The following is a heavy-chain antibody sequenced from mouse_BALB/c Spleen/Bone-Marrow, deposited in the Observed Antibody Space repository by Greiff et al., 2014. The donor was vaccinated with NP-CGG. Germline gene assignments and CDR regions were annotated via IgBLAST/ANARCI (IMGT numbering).Heavy chain of an antibody. CDR3: ARSYGSPFDY. CDR1: GYTFTSYI. J-gene: IGHJ2*01. V-gene: IGHV1-14*01. Sequence: VQLQQPGPELVKPGASVKMSCKASGYTFTSYIMHWVKQKPGQGLEWIGYINPYNDDTKHNEKFKGKATLTSDKSSSTAYMELSSLTSEDSAVYYCARSYGSPFDYWGQGTTLTVSS. D-gene: IGHD1-1*01. CDR2: INPYNDDT.